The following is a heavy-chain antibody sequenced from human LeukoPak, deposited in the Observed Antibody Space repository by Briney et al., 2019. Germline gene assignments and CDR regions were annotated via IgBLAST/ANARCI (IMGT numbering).Heavy chain of an antibody. CDR1: GFTFSSYE. CDR3: AKDWDSSSWDH. Sequence: GGSLRLSCAASGFTFSSYEMNWVRQAPGKGLEWVSAISGSGGSTYYADSVKGRFTISRDNSKNTLYLQMNSLRAEDTAVYYCAKDWDSSSWDHWGQGTLVTVSS. CDR2: ISGSGGST. V-gene: IGHV3-23*01. J-gene: IGHJ4*02. D-gene: IGHD6-6*01.